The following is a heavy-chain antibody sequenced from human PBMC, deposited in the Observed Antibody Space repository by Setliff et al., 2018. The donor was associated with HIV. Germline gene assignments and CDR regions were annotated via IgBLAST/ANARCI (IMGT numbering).Heavy chain of an antibody. Sequence: ASVKVSCKASGYTFTSYGISWVRQAPGQGLEWMGWVSAYNGNTNYAQKLQGRVTMTTDTSTSTAYMELRSLRSDDTAVYYCARGHMLITYYYYYYMDVWGKGTTVTVSS. J-gene: IGHJ6*03. V-gene: IGHV1-18*01. CDR3: ARGHMLITYYYYYYMDV. CDR1: GYTFTSYG. D-gene: IGHD3-10*02. CDR2: VSAYNGNT.